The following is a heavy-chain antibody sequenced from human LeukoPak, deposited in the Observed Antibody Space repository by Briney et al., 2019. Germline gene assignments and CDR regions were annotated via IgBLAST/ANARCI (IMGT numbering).Heavy chain of an antibody. CDR2: MNPNSGNT. CDR1: GYTFTSYD. V-gene: IGHV1-8*01. J-gene: IGHJ4*02. D-gene: IGHD6-6*01. CDR3: ARGGLRQLGGGDFDY. Sequence: GSSVKVSCKASGYTFTSYDINWVRQATRQGLEWMGWMNPNSGNTGYAQKFQGRVTMTRNTSISTAYMELSSLRSEDTAVYYCARGGLRQLGGGDFDYWGQGTLVTVSS.